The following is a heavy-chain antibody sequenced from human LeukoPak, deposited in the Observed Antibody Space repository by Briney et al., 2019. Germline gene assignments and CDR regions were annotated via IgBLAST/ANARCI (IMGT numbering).Heavy chain of an antibody. CDR1: GASIRSYY. CDR2: IYTSGSS. Sequence: KPSETLSLTCTVSGASIRSYYWTWIRQPAGKGLEWLGRIYTSGSSKYNPSLKSRVTMSLDTSKNQFSLKLFSVTAADTAVYYCARAFGGDTDYWGPGNLVTVSS. V-gene: IGHV4-4*07. D-gene: IGHD3-10*01. CDR3: ARAFGGDTDY. J-gene: IGHJ4*02.